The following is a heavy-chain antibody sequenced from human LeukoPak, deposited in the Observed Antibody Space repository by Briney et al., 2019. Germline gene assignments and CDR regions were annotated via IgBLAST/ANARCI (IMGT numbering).Heavy chain of an antibody. D-gene: IGHD6-19*01. CDR1: GGSISSSSYY. CDR2: IYYSGST. CDR3: VRHTTSGWYQVVY. Sequence: SETLSLTCTVSGGSISSSSYYWGWIRQPPGKGLEWIGSIYYSGSTYYNPSLKSRVTISVDASKNQFSLKLTSVTAADTAVYYCVRHTTSGWYQVVYWGQGTLVTVSS. J-gene: IGHJ4*02. V-gene: IGHV4-39*07.